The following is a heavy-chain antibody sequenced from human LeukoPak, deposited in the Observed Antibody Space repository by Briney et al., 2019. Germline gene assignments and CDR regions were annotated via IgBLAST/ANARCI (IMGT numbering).Heavy chain of an antibody. D-gene: IGHD3-10*01. CDR2: IRYDGSNK. V-gene: IGHV3-30*02. J-gene: IGHJ4*02. CDR1: GFTFSSYG. Sequence: PGGSLRLSCAASGFTFSSYGMHWVRQAPGKGLEWVAFIRYDGSNKYYADSVKGRFTISRDSAKNSLYLQMNSLRAEDTAVYYCARVGSGSSYRPFDYWGQGTLVTVSS. CDR3: ARVGSGSSYRPFDY.